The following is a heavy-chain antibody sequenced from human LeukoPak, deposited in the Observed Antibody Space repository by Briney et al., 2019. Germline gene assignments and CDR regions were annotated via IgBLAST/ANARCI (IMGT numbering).Heavy chain of an antibody. J-gene: IGHJ4*02. CDR3: ARVSSSGTHFDN. D-gene: IGHD3-22*01. Sequence: GGSLRLSCASSGFSFSSYWMSWVRQAPGKGLEWVATIRQDGSEKHYVDSVKGRFTISRDSAKNTLYLQMNSLRAEDTAVYYCARVSSSGTHFDNWGQGTLVTVSS. CDR2: IRQDGSEK. V-gene: IGHV3-7*01. CDR1: GFSFSSYW.